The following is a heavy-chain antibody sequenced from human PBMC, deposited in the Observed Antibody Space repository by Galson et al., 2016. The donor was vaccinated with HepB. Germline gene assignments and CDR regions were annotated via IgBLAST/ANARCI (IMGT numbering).Heavy chain of an antibody. J-gene: IGHJ4*02. Sequence: SLRLSCAASGFTFGDYAMIWLRQAPGKGLEWVAFIRSRPYGGTTGYATTVKGRFTISRDDSSSITYLQMTSLKTEDSVFYYCATDLCSPTSCYPSSLLRALHFWGQGTLVTVSS. V-gene: IGHV3-49*03. CDR1: GFTFGDYA. CDR2: IRSRPYGGTT. D-gene: IGHD2-2*01. CDR3: ATDLCSPTSCYPSSLLRALHF.